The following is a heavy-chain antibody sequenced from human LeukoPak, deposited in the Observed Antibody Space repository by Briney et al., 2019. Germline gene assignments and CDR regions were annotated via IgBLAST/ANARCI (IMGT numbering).Heavy chain of an antibody. CDR2: ISSSGTTT. V-gene: IGHV3-48*03. CDR1: GFSFSVYE. Sequence: PGGSLRLSCAASGFSFSVYEIHWVRQAPGKGLEWISDISSSGTTTYYADSVKGRFTISRDNAKNSLYLHMTGLRAEDTAVYYCARELRTFDSWGQGTLVTVSS. CDR3: ARELRTFDS. D-gene: IGHD3-16*01. J-gene: IGHJ4*02.